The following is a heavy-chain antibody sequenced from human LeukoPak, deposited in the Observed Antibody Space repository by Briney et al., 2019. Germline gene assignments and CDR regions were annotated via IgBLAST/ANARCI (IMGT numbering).Heavy chain of an antibody. CDR3: AKNGQRGFSFDP. D-gene: IGHD2-8*01. Sequence: SETLSLTCAVYGGSFTGYYWSWIRQPPGKGLEWNGEGDHTGGTKYNPSLESRVTISADSSKNQFSLKWYSVTAADTGLYYCAKNGQRGFSFDPWGQGTLVIVAS. J-gene: IGHJ5*02. CDR2: GDHTGGT. CDR1: GGSFTGYY. V-gene: IGHV4-34*01.